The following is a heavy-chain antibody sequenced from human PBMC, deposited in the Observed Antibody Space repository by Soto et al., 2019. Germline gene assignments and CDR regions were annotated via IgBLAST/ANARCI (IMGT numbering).Heavy chain of an antibody. V-gene: IGHV4-39*07. CDR2: IYYSGST. CDR1: GGNLSSSSYH. D-gene: IGHD4-17*01. Sequence: PSETMSLTCTVSGGNLSSSSYHWGLIRQPPGKGLEWIGSIYYSGSTYYNPSLKSRVTISVDTSKNQFSLKLSSVTAADTAVYYCARRYGTLLDYWGQGTLVTVSS. J-gene: IGHJ4*02. CDR3: ARRYGTLLDY.